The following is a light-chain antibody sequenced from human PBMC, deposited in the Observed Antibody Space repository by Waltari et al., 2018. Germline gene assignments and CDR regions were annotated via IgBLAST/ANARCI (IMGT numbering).Light chain of an antibody. V-gene: IGLV1-47*01. CDR1: TSNIGSNY. Sequence: QSVLIQPPSASETPGQRVTIPCSGSTSNIGSNYVRWYQHLPGTAPELLIYRNTQRPSGVPDRFSGSKSDTSASLAISGLRSEDEADYYCAAWDDSLRAWVFGGGTKLTVL. CDR2: RNT. J-gene: IGLJ3*02. CDR3: AAWDDSLRAWV.